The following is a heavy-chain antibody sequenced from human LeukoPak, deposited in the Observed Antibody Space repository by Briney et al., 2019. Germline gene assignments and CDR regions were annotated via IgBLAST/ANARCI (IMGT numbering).Heavy chain of an antibody. CDR1: GYTFTNYY. CDR3: ARGGIVVVPAAIRWGMDV. V-gene: IGHV1-46*01. CDR2: INPSGGST. D-gene: IGHD2-2*02. J-gene: IGHJ6*02. Sequence: ASVKVSCKASGYTFTNYYMHWVRQAPGQGLDWMGIINPSGGSTNFAQRFQSRVTMTRDTSTSTVYMELSSLRSEDTAVYYCARGGIVVVPAAIRWGMDVWGQGTTVTVSS.